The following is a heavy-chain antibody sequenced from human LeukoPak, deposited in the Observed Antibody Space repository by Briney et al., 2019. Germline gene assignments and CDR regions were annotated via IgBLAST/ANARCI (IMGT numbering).Heavy chain of an antibody. Sequence: PSETLSLTCAVYGGSFSGYYWSWIRQPPGKGLEWIGEINPSGRTNYNPSLKSRVTMSIDTSKNQFSLKLSSVTAADTAVYYCARLSGYHFDYWGQGALVTVSS. CDR2: INPSGRT. D-gene: IGHD5-12*01. J-gene: IGHJ4*02. CDR3: ARLSGYHFDY. CDR1: GGSFSGYY. V-gene: IGHV4-34*01.